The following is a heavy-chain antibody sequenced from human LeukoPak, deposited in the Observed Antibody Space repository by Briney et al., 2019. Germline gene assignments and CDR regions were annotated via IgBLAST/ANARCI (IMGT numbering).Heavy chain of an antibody. Sequence: GGSLRLSCAGSVFKDSSNDMNWVRQAPGKGLEWVSIIYNGGGTTYYADCVQGSFTISRDNSKNTLYLQMNSLRAEDTALYYCARDAFMGYWGQGTRVTVSS. J-gene: IGHJ4*02. CDR1: VFKDSSND. CDR2: IYNGGGTT. D-gene: IGHD3-10*01. V-gene: IGHV3-66*01. CDR3: ARDAFMGY.